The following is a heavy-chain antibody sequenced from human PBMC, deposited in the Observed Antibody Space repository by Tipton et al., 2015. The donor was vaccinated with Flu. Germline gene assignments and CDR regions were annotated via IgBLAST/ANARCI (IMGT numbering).Heavy chain of an antibody. V-gene: IGHV1-18*01. CDR1: GYYFTHYG. Sequence: QLVQSGGEVKKPGASVKVSCKASGYYFTHYGITWVRQAPGQGLEWMGWISTYDAKTNYAQNFQGRVTMTTDTSTRTVYMELRSLRSDDTAGYYCARGARGVISPSKWFESWGQGTLVIVSS. CDR2: ISTYDAKT. J-gene: IGHJ5*01. CDR3: ARGARGVISPSKWFES. D-gene: IGHD3-10*01.